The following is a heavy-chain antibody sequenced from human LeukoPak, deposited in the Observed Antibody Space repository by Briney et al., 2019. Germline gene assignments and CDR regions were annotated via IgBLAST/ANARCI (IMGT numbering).Heavy chain of an antibody. Sequence: SETLSLSCAASGCSISSHYRSWIRQPPGKGLEWIGYINYGGSTNYNPSLKSRVTISVDTSKNQYSLKLSSATAADTAVYYCARGDTAMDDYYYYDVCMYVWGKGTTVTVSS. CDR3: ARGDTAMDDYYYYDVCMYV. CDR2: INYGGST. D-gene: IGHD5-18*01. V-gene: IGHV4-59*11. J-gene: IGHJ6*03. CDR1: GCSISSHY.